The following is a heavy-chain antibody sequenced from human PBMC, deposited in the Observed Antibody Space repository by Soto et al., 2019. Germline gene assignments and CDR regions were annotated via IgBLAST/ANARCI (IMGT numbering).Heavy chain of an antibody. CDR2: ISWNGVSI. CDR1: GFTFDDYA. V-gene: IGHV3-9*01. Sequence: GGSLRLSCAASGFTFDDYAMHWVRQAPGKGLEWVAGISWNGVSIAYGDSVKGRFTISRDNAKNSLYLQMNSLRAEDTALYYCASGLGYAFDIWGQGTMVTVSS. D-gene: IGHD1-26*01. J-gene: IGHJ3*02. CDR3: ASGLGYAFDI.